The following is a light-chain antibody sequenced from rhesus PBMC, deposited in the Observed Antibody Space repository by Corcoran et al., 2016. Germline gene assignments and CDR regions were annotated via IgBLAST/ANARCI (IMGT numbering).Light chain of an antibody. CDR3: LPHNSYPLT. J-gene: IGKJ4*01. V-gene: IGKV1-28*03. CDR2: AAS. Sequence: DIQMTQSPSSLSASVGDTVTITCRASQGISSYLNWFQQKQGKAPQLLIYAASSLESGVPSRFSDSGSGTDFTLTISSLQPEDFAVDYCLPHNSYPLTFGGGTKVELK. CDR1: QGISSY.